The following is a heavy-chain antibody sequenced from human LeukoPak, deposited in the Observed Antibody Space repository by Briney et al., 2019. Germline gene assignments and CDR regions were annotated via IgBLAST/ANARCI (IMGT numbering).Heavy chain of an antibody. CDR1: GYKFTSYW. CDR3: ARQGFSSASSPDY. D-gene: IGHD6-6*01. V-gene: IGHV5-10-1*01. J-gene: IGHJ4*02. CDR2: VDPSDSYT. Sequence: GESLKIFCKGSGYKFTSYWISWVRQMPGKGLEWMGRVDPSDSYTTYSPSFQGHVSISSDKSTDTAYLQWSSLKASDTAMYYCARQGFSSASSPDYWGQGTLVTVSS.